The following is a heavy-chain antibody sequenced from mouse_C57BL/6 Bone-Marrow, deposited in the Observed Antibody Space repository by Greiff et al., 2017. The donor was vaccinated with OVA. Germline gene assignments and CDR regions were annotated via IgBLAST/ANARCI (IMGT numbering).Heavy chain of an antibody. CDR3: ARQGGYYYAMDY. J-gene: IGHJ4*01. D-gene: IGHD2-2*01. Sequence: QVQLQQPGAELVKPGASVKMSCKASGYTFTSYWITWVKPRPGQGLEWIGDIYPGSGSTTYNEKFKSKATMTVDTSSSTAYMQLSSLTSEDSAVYYCARQGGYYYAMDYWGQGTSVTVSS. V-gene: IGHV1-55*01. CDR1: GYTFTSYW. CDR2: IYPGSGST.